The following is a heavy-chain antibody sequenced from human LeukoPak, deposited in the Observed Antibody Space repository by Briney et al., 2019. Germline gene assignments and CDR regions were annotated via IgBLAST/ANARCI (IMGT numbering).Heavy chain of an antibody. Sequence: PGQSLTISCKGSGHRFTDYWIGWVRQMPGKGLEWMGFIYPGDSETRYSPSFQGQVTISADKSINTAHLQWSSLKASDTAMYYCARGAAGTTPDYYYFGLDVWGQGTTVRVSS. CDR1: GHRFTDYW. CDR3: ARGAAGTTPDYYYFGLDV. CDR2: IYPGDSET. J-gene: IGHJ6*02. D-gene: IGHD1-7*01. V-gene: IGHV5-51*01.